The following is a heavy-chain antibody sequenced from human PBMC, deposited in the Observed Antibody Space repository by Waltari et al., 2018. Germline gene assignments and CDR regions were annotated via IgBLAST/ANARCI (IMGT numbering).Heavy chain of an antibody. Sequence: QVQLVQSGAEVKKPGSSVKVSCKASRDTFSSHAINWVRQAPGQGLEWMGRFVPILGTPSYAPKFQGRVTITADKSTSTVYMALSSLRSDDTAVYYCARDSKLGNSYYYMDVWGRGTTVTISS. J-gene: IGHJ6*03. V-gene: IGHV1-69*04. CDR2: FVPILGTP. D-gene: IGHD4-4*01. CDR1: RDTFSSHA. CDR3: ARDSKLGNSYYYMDV.